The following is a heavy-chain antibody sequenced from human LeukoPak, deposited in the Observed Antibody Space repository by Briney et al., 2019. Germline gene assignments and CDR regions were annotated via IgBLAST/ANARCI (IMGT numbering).Heavy chain of an antibody. V-gene: IGHV5-51*01. CDR2: IYPGDSDT. Sequence: GESLQISCKASGYSFTTHWIGWVRQMPGKGLEWMGIIYPGDSDTRYSPSFQGHVTISADKSISTAYLQWSSLKAPDTAMYYCARRSPLRGDAFNIWGQGTMVTVSS. J-gene: IGHJ3*02. CDR1: GYSFTTHW. D-gene: IGHD3-10*01. CDR3: ARRSPLRGDAFNI.